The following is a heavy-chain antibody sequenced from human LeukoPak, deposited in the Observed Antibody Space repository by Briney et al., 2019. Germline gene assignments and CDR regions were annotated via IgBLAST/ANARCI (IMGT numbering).Heavy chain of an antibody. J-gene: IGHJ4*02. D-gene: IGHD3-3*01. CDR2: IRSKANSYAT. CDR1: GFTFSGSA. CDR3: TRHPDFWSGYYAY. V-gene: IGHV3-73*01. Sequence: PGGSLRLSCAASGFTFSGSAMHWVRQASGKGLEWVGRIRSKANSYATAYAASVKGRFTISRDDSKNTAYLQMNSLKTDDTAVYYCTRHPDFWSGYYAYWGQGTLVTVSS.